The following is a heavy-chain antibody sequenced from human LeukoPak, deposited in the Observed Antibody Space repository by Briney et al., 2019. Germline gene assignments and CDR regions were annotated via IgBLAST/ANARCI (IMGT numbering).Heavy chain of an antibody. J-gene: IGHJ5*02. CDR1: VGSFSNYY. CDR3: ASLRGFDP. V-gene: IGHV4-34*01. CDR2: INHSGST. Sequence: SETLSLTCAFYVGSFSNYYWSWIRQPPGKGLEWIGEINHSGSTNYNPSLKSRVTISVDTSKNQFSLKLSSVTAADTAVYYCASLRGFDPWGQGTLVTVSS.